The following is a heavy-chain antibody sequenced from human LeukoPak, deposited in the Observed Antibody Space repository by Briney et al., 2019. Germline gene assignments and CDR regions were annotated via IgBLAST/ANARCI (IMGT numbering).Heavy chain of an antibody. V-gene: IGHV4-34*01. CDR1: GGSFSGYY. Sequence: SETLSLTCAVYGGSFSGYYWSWIRQPPGKGLEWIGEINHSGSTNYNPSLKSRVTISVDTSKNQFSLKLSSVTAADTAVYYCARARGYCSGGSCYSFPLRYWGQGTLVTVSS. J-gene: IGHJ4*02. CDR3: ARARGYCSGGSCYSFPLRY. CDR2: INHSGST. D-gene: IGHD2-15*01.